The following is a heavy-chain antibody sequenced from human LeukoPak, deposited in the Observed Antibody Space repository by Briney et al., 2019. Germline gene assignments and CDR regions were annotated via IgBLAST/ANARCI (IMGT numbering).Heavy chain of an antibody. Sequence: GRSLRLSCAASGFTFSSYGMHWVRQAPGKGLEWVAVISYDGSNKYYADSAKGRFTISRDNSKNTLYLQMNSLRAEDTAVYYCAKEMGSWAAHPFDYWGQGTLVTVSS. CDR3: AKEMGSWAAHPFDY. CDR2: ISYDGSNK. V-gene: IGHV3-30*18. CDR1: GFTFSSYG. D-gene: IGHD6-13*01. J-gene: IGHJ4*02.